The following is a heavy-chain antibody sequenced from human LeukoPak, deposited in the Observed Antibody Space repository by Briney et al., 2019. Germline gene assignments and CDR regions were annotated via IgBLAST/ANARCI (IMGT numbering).Heavy chain of an antibody. CDR2: IYYTGNT. J-gene: IGHJ4*02. V-gene: IGHV4-39*01. CDR1: GGSISSSSYY. CDR3: AKSDYGDLIDY. D-gene: IGHD4-17*01. Sequence: SETLSLTCTVSGGSISSSSYYWGWIRQPPGTGLEWIGSIYYTGNTYYNPSLKSRVTISVDTSKNRFSLKLSSVTAADTAVYYCAKSDYGDLIDYWGQGTLVTVSS.